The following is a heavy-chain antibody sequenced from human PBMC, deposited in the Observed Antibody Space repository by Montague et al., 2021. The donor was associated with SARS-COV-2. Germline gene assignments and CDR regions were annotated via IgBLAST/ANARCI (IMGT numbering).Heavy chain of an antibody. V-gene: IGHV4-34*01. CDR1: GGSFSTYS. CDR2: IHHGGST. J-gene: IGHJ6*03. Sequence: SETLSLTCAVHGGSFSTYSWNWIRQPPGKGLEWIGEIHHGGSTNYNPSLKSRVTISADTSKNQSSLQLTSVAAADTAVYYCARLGDGVVPSPILGVGPYYSYYYMDVWGKGTTVTVSS. D-gene: IGHD3-10*01. CDR3: ARLGDGVVPSPILGVGPYYSYYYMDV.